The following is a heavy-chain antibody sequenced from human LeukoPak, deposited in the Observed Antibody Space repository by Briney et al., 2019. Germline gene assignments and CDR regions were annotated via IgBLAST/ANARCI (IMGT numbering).Heavy chain of an antibody. V-gene: IGHV4-61*01. CDR1: GRSDSSGSYY. Sequence: SETLSLTCTVSGRSDSSGSYYWSWIRQPPGKGLEWIGDIYYSGSTNYNPSLKSRVTISIDTSKNQFSLKLSSVTAADAAVYFCARGRSSSWYSPFAYWGQGTLLTVSP. CDR2: IYYSGST. D-gene: IGHD6-13*01. CDR3: ARGRSSSWYSPFAY. J-gene: IGHJ4*02.